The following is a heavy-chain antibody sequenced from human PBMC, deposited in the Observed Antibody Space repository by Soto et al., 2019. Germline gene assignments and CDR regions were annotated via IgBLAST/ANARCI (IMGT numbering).Heavy chain of an antibody. CDR2: IIPIFGTA. V-gene: IGHV1-69*13. Sequence: SVKVSCKASGGTFSSYAISWVRQAPGQGLEWMGGIIPIFGTANYAQKFQGRVTITADESTSTAYMELSSLRSEDTAVYYCAREGREGYYYSGMDVWGQGTTVTVSS. CDR3: AREGREGYYYSGMDV. J-gene: IGHJ6*02. CDR1: GGTFSSYA.